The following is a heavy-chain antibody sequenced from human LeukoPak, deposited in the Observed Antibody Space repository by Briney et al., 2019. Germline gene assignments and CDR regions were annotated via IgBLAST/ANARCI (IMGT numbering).Heavy chain of an antibody. Sequence: SVKVSCKASGGTFNSYAISWVRQAPGQGLEWMGGIIPIFGTANYAQKFQGRVTITTDESTSTAYMELSSLRSEDTAVYYCARNEQLFRHSDYYYYMDVWGKGTTVTVSS. D-gene: IGHD2-21*01. J-gene: IGHJ6*03. CDR1: GGTFNSYA. CDR3: ARNEQLFRHSDYYYYMDV. V-gene: IGHV1-69*05. CDR2: IIPIFGTA.